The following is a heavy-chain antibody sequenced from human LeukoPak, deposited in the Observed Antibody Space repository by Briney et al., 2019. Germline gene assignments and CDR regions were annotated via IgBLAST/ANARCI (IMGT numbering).Heavy chain of an antibody. CDR2: MNPNSGNT. D-gene: IGHD5-18*01. J-gene: IGHJ4*02. CDR3: ARGRRYSYGDTYDY. Sequence: ASVRVSCKASGYTFTSYDINWVRQAPGQGLEWMGWMNPNSGNTGYAQKFQGRVTMTRNTAIRTAYMELSSLRSEDTAVYYCARGRRYSYGDTYDYWGQGTLVTVSS. CDR1: GYTFTSYD. V-gene: IGHV1-8*01.